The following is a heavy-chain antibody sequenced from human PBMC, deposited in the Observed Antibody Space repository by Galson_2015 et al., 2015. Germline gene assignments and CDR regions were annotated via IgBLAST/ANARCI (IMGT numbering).Heavy chain of an antibody. CDR1: GFTFSFYG. CDR2: ISGVDSST. CDR3: VRGIIRGPGVGYADY. D-gene: IGHD3-16*01. J-gene: IGHJ4*02. V-gene: IGHV3-23*01. Sequence: SLRLSCAASGFTFSFYGMTWVRQAPGKGLEWVSTISGVDSSTSYADSVRGRFTISRDNSKNTLFLQMNSLRAEDTAVYYCVRGIIRGPGVGYADYWGQGTLVTVSS.